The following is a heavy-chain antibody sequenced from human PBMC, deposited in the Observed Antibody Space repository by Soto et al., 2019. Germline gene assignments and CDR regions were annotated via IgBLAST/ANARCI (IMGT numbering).Heavy chain of an antibody. Sequence: QVHLVQSGVEVKKPGASVKVYCKASGYNFIIYGITWVRQAPGQGLEWMGWISVHNGNIKYAQKLQVRVTMTTDTSTSTAYMELRSLRSDDTAVYYCVRDLDGSVSYYTDYRGPGTVVTVSS. CDR2: ISVHNGNI. J-gene: IGHJ4*02. D-gene: IGHD3-10*01. V-gene: IGHV1-18*01. CDR3: VRDLDGSVSYYTDY. CDR1: GYNFIIYG.